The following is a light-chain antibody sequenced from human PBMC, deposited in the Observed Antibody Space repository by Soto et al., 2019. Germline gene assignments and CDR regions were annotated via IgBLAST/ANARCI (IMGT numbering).Light chain of an antibody. Sequence: QSALTKPASVSGSPGQSITISCTGTSSDVGGYNYVSWYQQHPGKAPKLMMYDVSNRPSGVSNRFSGSKSGNTASLTISGLQAEDEADYYCSSYTSSSTVVFGGGTKLTVL. V-gene: IGLV2-14*01. CDR2: DVS. J-gene: IGLJ2*01. CDR3: SSYTSSSTVV. CDR1: SSDVGGYNY.